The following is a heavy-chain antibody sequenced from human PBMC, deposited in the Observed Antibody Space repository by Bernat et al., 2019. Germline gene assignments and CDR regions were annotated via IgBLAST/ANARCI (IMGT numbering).Heavy chain of an antibody. CDR1: GYTFTGYY. J-gene: IGHJ6*02. V-gene: IGHV1-2*04. CDR3: SRDLKPGHYYYGMDV. Sequence: QVQLVQSGAEVKKPGASVKVSCKDSGYTFTGYYMHWVRQAPGQGLEWMGWINPKSGGTNNAQQFEGWVTMSRDTSISTAYMELSRLRSEDTAVYYRSRDLKPGHYYYGMDVWGQGTTVTVSS. D-gene: IGHD2-8*02. CDR2: INPKSGGT.